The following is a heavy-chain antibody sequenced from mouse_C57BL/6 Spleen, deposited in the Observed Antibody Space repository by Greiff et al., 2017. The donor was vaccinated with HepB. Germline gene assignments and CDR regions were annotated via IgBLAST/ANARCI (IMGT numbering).Heavy chain of an antibody. D-gene: IGHD2-4*01. J-gene: IGHJ3*01. V-gene: IGHV1-55*01. Sequence: VQLQQSGAELVKPGASVKMSCKASGYTFTSYWITWVKQRPGQGLEWIGDIYPGSGSTNYNEKFKSKATLTVDTSSSTAYMQLSSLTSEDSAVYYCAIYYDYDVGFAYWGQGTLVTVSA. CDR1: GYTFTSYW. CDR2: IYPGSGST. CDR3: AIYYDYDVGFAY.